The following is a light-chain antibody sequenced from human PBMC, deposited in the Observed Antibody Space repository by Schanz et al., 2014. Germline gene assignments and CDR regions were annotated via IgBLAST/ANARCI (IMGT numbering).Light chain of an antibody. CDR3: MQPLQTPPIT. J-gene: IGKJ5*01. V-gene: IGKV2-30*01. Sequence: DVVMTQSPLSLPVTLGQPASISCRSSQSLVYSDGNTYLNWFQQRPGQSPRRLIYKVSNRDSGVPDRFSGSGSGTDFTLKISRVEAEDVGVYYCMQPLQTPPITFGQGTRLEIK. CDR1: QSLVYSDGNTY. CDR2: KVS.